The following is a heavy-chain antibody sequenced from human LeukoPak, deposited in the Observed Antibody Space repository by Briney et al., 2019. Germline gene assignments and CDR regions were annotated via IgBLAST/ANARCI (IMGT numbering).Heavy chain of an antibody. CDR1: SHTFPNYA. J-gene: IGHJ5*02. Sequence: ASVKVSCKASSHTFPNYAFTWVRQAPGQGLEWMGWISAYNGNTNYAQKLQGRVTMTTDTSTSTAYMELRSLRSDDTAVYYCARGLEWLTRRHTWFDPWGQGTLVTVSS. CDR3: ARGLEWLTRRHTWFDP. CDR2: ISAYNGNT. D-gene: IGHD3-3*01. V-gene: IGHV1-18*01.